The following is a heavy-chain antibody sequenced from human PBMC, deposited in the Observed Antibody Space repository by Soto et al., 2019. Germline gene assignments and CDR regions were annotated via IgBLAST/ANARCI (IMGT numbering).Heavy chain of an antibody. Sequence: QVQLVQSGAEVKKPGSSVKVSCKASGGTFGSYAISWVRQAPGQGLEWMGCIIPIPGTANYAQRFQGRVTSAADESQGTAYMELGRLSSEDTAVYYSERSQGSSTSLEIYYYYYYGMDVCGQGTTVSVSS. D-gene: IGHD2-2*01. CDR2: IIPIPGTA. CDR1: GGTFGSYA. V-gene: IGHV1-69*01. J-gene: IGHJ6*02. CDR3: ERSQGSSTSLEIYYYYYYGMDV.